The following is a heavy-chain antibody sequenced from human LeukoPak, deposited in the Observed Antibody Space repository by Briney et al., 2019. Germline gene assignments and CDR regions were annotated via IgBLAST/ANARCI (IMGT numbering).Heavy chain of an antibody. V-gene: IGHV3-11*01. J-gene: IGHJ6*02. CDR3: ATNKAASAGGDYGMDV. Sequence: PGGSLRLSCAASGFTFSDYYMSWIRQAPGKGLEWVSYISSSGSTIYYADSVKGRFTISRDNAKNSLYLQMNSLRAEDTAVYYCATNKAASAGGDYGMDVWGQGTTVTVSS. D-gene: IGHD1/OR15-1a*01. CDR2: ISSSGSTI. CDR1: GFTFSDYY.